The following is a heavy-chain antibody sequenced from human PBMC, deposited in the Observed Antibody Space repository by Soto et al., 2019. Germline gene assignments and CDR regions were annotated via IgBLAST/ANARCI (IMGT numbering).Heavy chain of an antibody. V-gene: IGHV4-31*03. CDR1: GGSINSGGYY. CDR2: IYYSGST. D-gene: IGHD3-9*01. J-gene: IGHJ6*02. Sequence: PSETLSLTCTVSGGSINSGGYYWSWIRQHPGKGLEWIGYIYYSGSTYYNPSLKSRVTISVDTSKNQFSLKLSSVTAADTAVYYCARDNRGENYDILIGSSYYYGMDVWGQGTTVTVSS. CDR3: ARDNRGENYDILIGSSYYYGMDV.